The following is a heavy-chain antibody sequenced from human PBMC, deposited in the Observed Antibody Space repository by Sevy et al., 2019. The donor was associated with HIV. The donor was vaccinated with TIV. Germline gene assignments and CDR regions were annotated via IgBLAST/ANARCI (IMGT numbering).Heavy chain of an antibody. J-gene: IGHJ6*03. Sequence: GGSLRLSCAVSGFSFDSYGMTWVRQAPGKGLEWVSGISGSGTRTYYADSVKGRFIISRDNSKNTLNLQMNSLGSEDTAIYYCGKGGGGHYDPDEIGYYFYYYNMDVWGKGTTVTVSS. CDR1: GFSFDSYG. V-gene: IGHV3-23*01. CDR2: ISGSGTRT. CDR3: GKGGGGHYDPDEIGYYFYYYNMDV. D-gene: IGHD3-22*01.